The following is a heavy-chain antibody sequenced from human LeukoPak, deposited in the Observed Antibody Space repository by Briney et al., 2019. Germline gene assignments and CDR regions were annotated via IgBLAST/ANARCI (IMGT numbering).Heavy chain of an antibody. Sequence: GGSLRLSCAASGFTVSNNYMNWIRQAPGKGLEWVSLIYSGGTTNYAASVKGRFTISRDDAKNYFFLQMNSLRAGDTAVYFCAALGDSIYWGKGPLVTVSS. CDR3: AALGDSIY. CDR2: IYSGGTT. V-gene: IGHV3-66*01. J-gene: IGHJ4*02. CDR1: GFTVSNNY. D-gene: IGHD1-26*01.